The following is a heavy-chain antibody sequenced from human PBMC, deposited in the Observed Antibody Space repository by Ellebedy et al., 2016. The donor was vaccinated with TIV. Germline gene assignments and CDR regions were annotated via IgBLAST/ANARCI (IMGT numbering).Heavy chain of an antibody. CDR1: GGSMTRSSYY. J-gene: IGHJ4*02. CDR3: ARRGPYYRNPHLWYFDY. V-gene: IGHV4-61*05. D-gene: IGHD1-14*01. Sequence: SETLSLTCTVSGGSMTRSSYYWAWIRQPPGKGLEWIGYIYYSGSTNYNPSLKSRVTISVDTSKNQFSLKLSSVTAADTAVYYCARRGPYYRNPHLWYFDYWGQGTLVTVSS. CDR2: IYYSGST.